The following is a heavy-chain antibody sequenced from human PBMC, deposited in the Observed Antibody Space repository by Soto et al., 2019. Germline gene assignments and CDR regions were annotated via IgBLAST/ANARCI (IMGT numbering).Heavy chain of an antibody. V-gene: IGHV4-59*01. J-gene: IGHJ4*02. CDR2: IYYSGST. CDR3: ARDSSRDILTLGY. Sequence: QVQLQESGPGLVKPSETLSLTCTVSGGSISSYYWSWIRQPPGKGLEWIGYIYYSGSTNYNPSLKSRVTISVDTSKNQFSLKLSSVTAADTAVYYWARDSSRDILTLGYWGQGTLVTVSS. CDR1: GGSISSYY. D-gene: IGHD3-9*01.